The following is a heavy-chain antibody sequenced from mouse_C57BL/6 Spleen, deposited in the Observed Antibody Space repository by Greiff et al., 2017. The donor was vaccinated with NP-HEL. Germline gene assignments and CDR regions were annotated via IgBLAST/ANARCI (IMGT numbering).Heavy chain of an antibody. Sequence: QVQLKQPGAELVMPGASVKLSCKASGYTFTSYWMHWVKQRPGQGLEWIGEIDPSDSYTNYNQKFKGKSTLTVDKSSSTAYMQLSSLTSEGAAVYYCATAQAAWFAYWGQGTLVTVSA. J-gene: IGHJ3*01. CDR2: IDPSDSYT. D-gene: IGHD3-2*02. V-gene: IGHV1-69*01. CDR3: ATAQAAWFAY. CDR1: GYTFTSYW.